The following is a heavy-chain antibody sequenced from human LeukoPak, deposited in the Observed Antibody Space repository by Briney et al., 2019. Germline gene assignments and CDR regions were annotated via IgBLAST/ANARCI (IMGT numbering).Heavy chain of an antibody. CDR3: ARAQQYDAFDL. CDR1: GFTFSSYS. D-gene: IGHD6-13*01. Sequence: GGSLRLSCAASGFTFSSYSMNWVRQAPGKGLEWVSSISSSSSYIYYAASVQGRFTISRDNSNNRLFLEMTSPRVEDTATFYCARAQQYDAFDLWGQGTMVTVSS. V-gene: IGHV3-21*04. CDR2: ISSSSSYI. J-gene: IGHJ3*01.